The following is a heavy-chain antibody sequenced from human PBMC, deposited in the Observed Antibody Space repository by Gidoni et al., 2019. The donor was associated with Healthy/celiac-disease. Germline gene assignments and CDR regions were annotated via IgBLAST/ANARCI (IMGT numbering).Heavy chain of an antibody. CDR2: MSGSGGST. CDR1: GFTFSTSA. CDR3: AKDRDYYDSSGWDYYFDY. D-gene: IGHD3-22*01. J-gene: IGHJ4*02. Sequence: EVQLVESGGGLVQPGGSLRLSCAASGFTFSTSAMSWVRQAPGKGLEWVSAMSGSGGSTYYADSVKGRFTISRDNSKNTLYLQMNSLRAEDTAVYYCAKDRDYYDSSGWDYYFDYWGQGTLVTVSS. V-gene: IGHV3-23*04.